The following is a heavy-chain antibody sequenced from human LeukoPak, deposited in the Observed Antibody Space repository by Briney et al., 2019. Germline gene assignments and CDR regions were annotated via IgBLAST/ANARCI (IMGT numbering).Heavy chain of an antibody. CDR3: ARDPPASEQLVHDY. CDR2: ISSSSSYI. CDR1: GFTFSSYS. J-gene: IGHJ4*02. Sequence: GGSLRLSCAASGFTFSSYSMNWVRQAPGKGLEWVSSISSSSSYIYYADSVKGRFTISRDNAKNSLYLQMNSLRAEDTAVYYCARDPPASEQLVHDYWGQGTLVTVSS. D-gene: IGHD6-6*01. V-gene: IGHV3-21*01.